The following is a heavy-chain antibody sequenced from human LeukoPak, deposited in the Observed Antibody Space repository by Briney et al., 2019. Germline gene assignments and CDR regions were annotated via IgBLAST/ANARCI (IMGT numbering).Heavy chain of an antibody. CDR1: GYTFTSYG. V-gene: IGHV1-18*01. CDR2: ISAYNGNT. Sequence: ASVKVSCKASGYTFTSYGISWVRQAPGQGLEGMGWISAYNGNTNYAQKLQGRVTMTTDTSTSTAYMELRSLRSDDTAVYYCARARMGGAFYYYYMDVWGKGTMVTVSS. J-gene: IGHJ6*03. CDR3: ARARMGGAFYYYYMDV. D-gene: IGHD1-26*01.